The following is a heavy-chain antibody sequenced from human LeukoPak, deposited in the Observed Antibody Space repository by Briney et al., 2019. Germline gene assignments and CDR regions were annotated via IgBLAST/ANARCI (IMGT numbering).Heavy chain of an antibody. CDR3: ARASSSDAFGI. Sequence: GGSLRLSCAASGFTFSSYNMNWVRQAPGKGLEWVSSISSTSNYIYYADSVKGRFTISRDNSKNTPYLQMNSLRAEDTAVYYCARASSSDAFGIWGQGTMVTVSS. CDR2: ISSTSNYI. CDR1: GFTFSSYN. V-gene: IGHV3-21*01. D-gene: IGHD6-6*01. J-gene: IGHJ3*02.